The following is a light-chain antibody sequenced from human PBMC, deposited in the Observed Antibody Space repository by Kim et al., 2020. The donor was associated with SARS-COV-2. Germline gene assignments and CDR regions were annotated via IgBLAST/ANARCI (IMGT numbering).Light chain of an antibody. CDR2: EVN. J-gene: IGLJ2*01. CDR1: SSDVGSYSV. CDR3: CSYANSSTLV. V-gene: IGLV2-23*02. Sequence: QSALSQPASVSGSPGQSIAISCTGTSSDVGSYSVVSWYQQHPGKAPKLLIYEVNKRPSGVSNRFSGSKSGNTASLTISGLQAEDEADYYCCSYANSSTLVFGGGTKLTVL.